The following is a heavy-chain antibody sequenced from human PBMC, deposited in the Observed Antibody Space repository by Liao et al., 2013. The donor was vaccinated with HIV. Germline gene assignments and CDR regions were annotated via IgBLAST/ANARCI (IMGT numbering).Heavy chain of an antibody. CDR1: GVSISSGDSY. CDR3: ARGGLLRPNWFDP. Sequence: QVQLQESGPGLVKPSQTLSLTCTVSGVSISSGDSYWSWIRQPPGKGLEWIGRIYTSGSTNCNPSLKSRVTISVDTSKNQFSLKLSSVTAADTAVYYCARGGLLRPNWFDPWGQGTLVTGLL. V-gene: IGHV4-61*02. CDR2: IYTSGST. D-gene: IGHD2-15*01. J-gene: IGHJ5*02.